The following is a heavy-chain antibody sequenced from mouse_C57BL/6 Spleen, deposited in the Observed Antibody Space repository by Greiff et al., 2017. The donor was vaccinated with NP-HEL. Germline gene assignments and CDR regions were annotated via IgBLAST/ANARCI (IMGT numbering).Heavy chain of an antibody. CDR3: VIDTGSGYIFAY. D-gene: IGHD3-2*02. J-gene: IGHJ3*01. CDR2: IRSKSSNYAT. Sequence: EVQLVESGGGLVQPQGSLKLSCAASGFTFNTYAMHWVRQAPGKGLEWVARIRSKSSNYATYYADSVKVRFTISRDESQSMLYLQMNNLKTEDTAMYYCVIDTGSGYIFAYLGQGTLVTVSA. CDR1: GFTFNTYA. V-gene: IGHV10-3*01.